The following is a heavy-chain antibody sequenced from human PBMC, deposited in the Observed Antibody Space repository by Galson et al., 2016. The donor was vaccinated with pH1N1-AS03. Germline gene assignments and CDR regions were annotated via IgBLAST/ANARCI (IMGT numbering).Heavy chain of an antibody. CDR1: GFTINNNY. Sequence: LRLSCAASGFTINNNYMSWVRQAPGKGLEWVSVIYGGGDTFYADSVKGRFTISRDNSKNTVYLQLNSLRVEDTAVYYCAREPWGSTQGEYWGQGTLVTVSS. CDR2: IYGGGDT. V-gene: IGHV3-53*01. D-gene: IGHD3-16*01. J-gene: IGHJ4*02. CDR3: AREPWGSTQGEY.